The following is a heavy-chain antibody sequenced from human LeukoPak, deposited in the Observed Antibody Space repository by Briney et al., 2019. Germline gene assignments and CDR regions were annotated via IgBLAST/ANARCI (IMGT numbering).Heavy chain of an antibody. V-gene: IGHV3-21*01. J-gene: IGHJ6*04. CDR3: ARAIAVAGPAYYYGMDV. D-gene: IGHD6-13*01. Sequence: PGGSLRLSCAASGFTFSSYSMNWVRQAPGKGLEWVSSISSSSSYMYYADSVKGRFTISRDNAKNSLYLQMNSLRAEDTAVYYCARAIAVAGPAYYYGMDVWGKGTTVTVSS. CDR2: ISSSSSYM. CDR1: GFTFSSYS.